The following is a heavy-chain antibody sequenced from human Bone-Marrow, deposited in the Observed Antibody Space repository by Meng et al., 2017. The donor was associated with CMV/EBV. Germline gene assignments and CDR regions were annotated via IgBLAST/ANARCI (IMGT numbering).Heavy chain of an antibody. CDR1: GGSISSYY. Sequence: SETLSLTCTVSGGSISSYYWSWIRQPPGKGLEWIGYIYYSGSPNYNPSLKSRVTISVDTSKNQFSLKLSSVTAADTAVYYCARDLGGSYPNWDQGTLVTVSS. CDR3: ARDLGGSYPN. J-gene: IGHJ4*02. V-gene: IGHV4-59*01. CDR2: IYYSGSP. D-gene: IGHD1-26*01.